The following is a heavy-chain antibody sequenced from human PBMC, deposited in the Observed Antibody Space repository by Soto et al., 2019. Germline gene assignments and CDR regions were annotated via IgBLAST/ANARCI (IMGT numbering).Heavy chain of an antibody. J-gene: IGHJ3*02. V-gene: IGHV3-23*01. D-gene: IGHD3-16*02. Sequence: GGSLRLSCAASGFTFSSYAMSWVRQAPGKGLEWVSAISGSGGSTYYADSVKGRFTISRDNSKNTLYLQMNSLRAEDTAVYYCAKDLVGLHLGELSNDDFDIWGQGTMVTVSS. CDR3: AKDLVGLHLGELSNDDFDI. CDR1: GFTFSSYA. CDR2: ISGSGGST.